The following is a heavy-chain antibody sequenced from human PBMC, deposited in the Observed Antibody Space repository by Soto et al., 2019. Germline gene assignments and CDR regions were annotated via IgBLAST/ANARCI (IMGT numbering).Heavy chain of an antibody. D-gene: IGHD3-10*01. CDR1: GVSISSGNW. CDR3: ARLVYDTRLNYMYFDF. Sequence: SETLSLTCAVSGVSISSGNWWTWVRQTPQRGLEYIGEIFHDGTANYYPSFERRVAISVDTSKNQFSLKLTSVTAADTAIYFCARLVYDTRLNYMYFDFWGQGALVTVYS. V-gene: IGHV4-4*02. J-gene: IGHJ4*02. CDR2: IFHDGTA.